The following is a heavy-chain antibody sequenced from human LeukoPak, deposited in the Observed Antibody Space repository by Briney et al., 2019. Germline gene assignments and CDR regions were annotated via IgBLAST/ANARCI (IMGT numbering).Heavy chain of an antibody. V-gene: IGHV4-38-2*02. D-gene: IGHD5-12*01. CDR2: IYHSGST. CDR3: ATLDERIVATIKLVDWFDP. Sequence: SETLSLTCTVSGYSISSGYYWGWIRQPPGKGLEWIGSIYHSGSTYYNPSLKSRVTISVDTSKNQFSLKLSSVTAADTAVYYCATLDERIVATIKLVDWFDPWGQGTLVTVSS. CDR1: GYSISSGYY. J-gene: IGHJ5*02.